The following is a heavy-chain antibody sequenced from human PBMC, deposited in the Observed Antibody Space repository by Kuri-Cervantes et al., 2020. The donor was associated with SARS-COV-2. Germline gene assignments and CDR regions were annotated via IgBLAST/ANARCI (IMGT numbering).Heavy chain of an antibody. D-gene: IGHD2-21*01. CDR2: ISTSSAYI. CDR1: GFTFSSYS. J-gene: IGHJ3*02. V-gene: IGHV3-21*01. CDR3: AREIEGFDI. Sequence: LSLTCAASGFTFSSYSMNWVRQAPGKGLEWVSYISTSSAYIYHGDSVKGRFIISRDNAKNSLYLQMTSLRAEDTAVYYCAREIEGFDIWGQGTMVTVSS.